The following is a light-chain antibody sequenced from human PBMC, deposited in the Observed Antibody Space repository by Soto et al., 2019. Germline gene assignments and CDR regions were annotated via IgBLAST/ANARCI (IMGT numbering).Light chain of an antibody. CDR3: SSYTSSSTL. J-gene: IGLJ1*01. CDR1: SSDVDGYNY. V-gene: IGLV2-14*01. Sequence: QSVLTQPASVSGSPGQSITISCTGTSSDVDGYNYVSWYQQHPGKAPKLMIYAVTDRPSGVSSRFSGSKSGNTASLTISGLQAEDEADYYCSSYTSSSTLFGTGTQLTVL. CDR2: AVT.